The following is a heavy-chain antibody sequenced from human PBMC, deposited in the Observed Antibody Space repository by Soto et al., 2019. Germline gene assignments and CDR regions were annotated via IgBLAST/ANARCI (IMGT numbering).Heavy chain of an antibody. CDR3: AREASGKLVYYFDY. V-gene: IGHV3-30-3*01. CDR2: ISYDGSNK. J-gene: IGHJ4*02. Sequence: PGGSLRLSCAASGFTFSSYAMHWVRQAPGKGLEWVAVISYDGSNKYYADSVKGRFTISRDNSKNTLYLQMNSLRAEDTAVYYCAREASGKLVYYFDYWGQGTLVTVSS. CDR1: GFTFSSYA. D-gene: IGHD6-6*01.